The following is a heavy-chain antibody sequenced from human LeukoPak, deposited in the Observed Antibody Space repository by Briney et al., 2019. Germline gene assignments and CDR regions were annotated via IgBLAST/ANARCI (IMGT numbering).Heavy chain of an antibody. CDR1: GGSISSYY. CDR3: ARSATGTADFDI. CDR2: IYYSGNT. D-gene: IGHD6-13*01. Sequence: PSQTLSLTCTVSGGSISSYYWSWIRQPPGKGLEWIGYIYYSGNTNYNPSLKNRVTISVDASKNQFSLKLSSVTAADTAVYYCARSATGTADFDIWGQGTRVTVSS. J-gene: IGHJ3*02. V-gene: IGHV4-59*08.